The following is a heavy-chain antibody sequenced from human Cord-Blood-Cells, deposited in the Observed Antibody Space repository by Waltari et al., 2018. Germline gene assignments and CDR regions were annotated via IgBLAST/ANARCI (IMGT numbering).Heavy chain of an antibody. CDR1: GGPISSYY. CDR2: SYYSGST. V-gene: IGHV4-59*01. CDR3: ARAACSSTSCYDYYYYGMDV. D-gene: IGHD2-2*01. J-gene: IGHJ6*02. Sequence: QVQLQESGPGLVKPSETLSLTCTVSGGPISSYYWSWIRQPPGKGREWIGYSYYSGSTNDDPTLKSRVTISVDTSKNQFSLKRSSVTAADTAVYYCARAACSSTSCYDYYYYGMDVWGQGTTVTVSS.